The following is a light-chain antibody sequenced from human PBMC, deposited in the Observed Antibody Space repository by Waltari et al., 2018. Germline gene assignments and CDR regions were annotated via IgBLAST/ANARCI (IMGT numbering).Light chain of an antibody. CDR1: QSVTSSY. Sequence: EIVLTRSPGTLSLSPGERATLSCRASQSVTSSYLAWYQQKPGQAPRLLIYGASSRATGIPDRFSGSGSGTDFTLTISRLEPEDFAVYHCQQYGDSPYTFGQGTKLEIK. CDR2: GAS. V-gene: IGKV3-20*01. CDR3: QQYGDSPYT. J-gene: IGKJ2*01.